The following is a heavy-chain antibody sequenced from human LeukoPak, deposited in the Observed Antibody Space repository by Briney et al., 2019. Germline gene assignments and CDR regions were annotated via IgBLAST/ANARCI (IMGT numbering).Heavy chain of an antibody. J-gene: IGHJ6*02. CDR2: IIPILGIA. V-gene: IGHV1-69*04. D-gene: IGHD3-22*01. Sequence: ASVKVSCKASGGTFSSYAISWVRQAPGQGLEWMGRIIPILGIANYAQKFQGRVTITADKSTSTAYMELSSLRSEDTAVYYCARGDYYDSSGYGMDVWGQGTTVTVSS. CDR3: ARGDYYDSSGYGMDV. CDR1: GGTFSSYA.